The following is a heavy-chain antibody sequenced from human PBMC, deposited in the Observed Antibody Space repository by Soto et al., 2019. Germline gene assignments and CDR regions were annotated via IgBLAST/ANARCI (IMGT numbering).Heavy chain of an antibody. Sequence: PETLSLTCTVSGGSISSSSYYWGWIRQPPGKGLEWIGRIYYSGSTYYNPSLKSRVTISVDTSKNQFSLKLSSVTAADTAVYYCARQRSSSGWYYYYYYGMDVWGQGTTVT. V-gene: IGHV4-39*01. J-gene: IGHJ6*02. CDR1: GGSISSSSYY. CDR2: IYYSGST. CDR3: ARQRSSSGWYYYYYYGMDV. D-gene: IGHD6-19*01.